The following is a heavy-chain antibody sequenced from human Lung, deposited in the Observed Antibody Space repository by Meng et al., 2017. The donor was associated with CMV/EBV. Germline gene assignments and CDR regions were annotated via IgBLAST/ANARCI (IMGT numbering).Heavy chain of an antibody. Sequence: SXTLSLXCTVSGGSISSYYWCWIRQTPGKQLEYIGYIYHTGSRIYSPSLKTRVTMSLDTSKSQFSLNLNSVTAADTAVYYCASTRYGYYYYDYWGQGMLGTVSS. D-gene: IGHD5-18*01. CDR1: GGSISSYY. J-gene: IGHJ4*02. CDR2: IYHTGSR. CDR3: ASTRYGYYYYDY. V-gene: IGHV4-59*01.